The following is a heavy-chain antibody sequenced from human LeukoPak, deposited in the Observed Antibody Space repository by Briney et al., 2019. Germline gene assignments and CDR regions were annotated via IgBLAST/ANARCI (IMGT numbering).Heavy chain of an antibody. CDR3: ARGFRGASFDY. CDR2: IYTSGST. CDR1: GGSISSGSYY. Sequence: NPSETLSLTCTVSGGSISSGSYYWSWIRQPAGKGLEWIGRIYTSGSTNYNPSLKSRVTISVDTSKNQFSLKLSSVTAADTAVYYCARGFRGASFDYWGQGTLVTVSS. J-gene: IGHJ4*02. D-gene: IGHD1-26*01. V-gene: IGHV4-61*02.